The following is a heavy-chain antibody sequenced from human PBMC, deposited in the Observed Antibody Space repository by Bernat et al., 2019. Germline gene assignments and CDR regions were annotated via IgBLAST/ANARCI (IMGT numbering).Heavy chain of an antibody. J-gene: IGHJ6*03. CDR3: TADIVVVPAAIHYYYMDV. V-gene: IGHV3-15*01. Sequence: EVQLVESGGGLVKPGGSLRLSCAASGFTFSNAWMSWFRKAPGKGLQCVGRIKSKTDGGTTDYSEPVKGRYTISRDDTKNTLYLQMNSLKTEDAAVYYCTADIVVVPAAIHYYYMDVWGKGTTVTVSS. CDR1: GFTFSNAW. D-gene: IGHD2-2*01. CDR2: IKSKTDGGTT.